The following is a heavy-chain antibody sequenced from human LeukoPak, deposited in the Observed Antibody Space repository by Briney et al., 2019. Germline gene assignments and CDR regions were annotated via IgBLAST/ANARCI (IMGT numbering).Heavy chain of an antibody. CDR1: GYTFTGYY. D-gene: IGHD6-19*01. CDR2: INPNSGGT. CDR3: AHVIAVAGTTTDAFDI. V-gene: IGHV1-2*02. Sequence: ASVKVSCKASGYTFTGYYMHWVQQAPGQGLEWMGWINPNSGGTNYAQKFQGRVTMTRDTSISTAYMELSRLRSDDTAVYYCAHVIAVAGTTTDAFDIWGQGTMVTVSS. J-gene: IGHJ3*02.